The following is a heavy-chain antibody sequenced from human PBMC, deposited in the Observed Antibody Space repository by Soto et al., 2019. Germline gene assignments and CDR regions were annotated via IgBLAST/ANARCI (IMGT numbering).Heavy chain of an antibody. CDR2: ISGSGGST. Sequence: PGGSLRLSCAASGFTFSSYAMSWVRQAPGKGLELVSAISGSGGSTYYADSVKGRFTISRDNSKNTLYLQMNSLRAEDTAVYHCAKDRPITLIVGGQYYSGMDVWGQGTTVTVSS. J-gene: IGHJ6*02. V-gene: IGHV3-23*01. D-gene: IGHD3-22*01. CDR1: GFTFSSYA. CDR3: AKDRPITLIVGGQYYSGMDV.